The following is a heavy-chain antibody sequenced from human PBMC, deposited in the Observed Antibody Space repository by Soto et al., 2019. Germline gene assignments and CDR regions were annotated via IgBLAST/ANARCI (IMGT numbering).Heavy chain of an antibody. Sequence: VQLLESGGGVVQPGRSLRLSCAASGFTFSDYAMHWVRQAPGKGLEWVAGVSHDGRNTHYADSVTGRFTNSRDSSNNTVSLEMTSLRAEATAVYYCAKGGLPWMVTSDFHYCGQGALVTVSS. J-gene: IGHJ4*02. D-gene: IGHD6-19*01. V-gene: IGHV3-30*18. CDR1: GFTFSDYA. CDR2: VSHDGRNT. CDR3: AKGGLPWMVTSDFHY.